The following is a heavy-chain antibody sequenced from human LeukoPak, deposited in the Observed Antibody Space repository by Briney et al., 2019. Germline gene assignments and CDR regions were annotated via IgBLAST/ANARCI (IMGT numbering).Heavy chain of an antibody. J-gene: IGHJ6*03. V-gene: IGHV4-39*01. CDR2: IYYTGST. CDR3: ARLAGSQGVIYYYYYYMDV. CDR1: GGSISSTTYY. D-gene: IGHD3-10*01. Sequence: SETLSLTCTVSGGSISSTTYYWGWIRQPPGKGLEWIGSIYYTGSTYYNPSLKSRVTISVDTSKNQLSLRLSSVTAADTAVYYCARLAGSQGVIYYYYYYMDVWGKGTTVTISS.